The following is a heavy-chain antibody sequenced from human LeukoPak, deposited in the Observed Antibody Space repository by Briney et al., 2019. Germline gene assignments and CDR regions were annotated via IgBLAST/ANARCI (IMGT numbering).Heavy chain of an antibody. CDR2: VYPGDSDT. CDR1: GYSFNTYW. V-gene: IGHV5-51*01. Sequence: GESLKISCKGSGYSFNTYWIAWVRRLPGKGLEVMGIVYPGDSDTRYSPSFQGLITISVDKSISTAYLQWSSLKASDTAMYYCARLPDYYGSGSYSNWFDPWGQGTLVTVSS. J-gene: IGHJ5*02. CDR3: ARLPDYYGSGSYSNWFDP. D-gene: IGHD3-10*01.